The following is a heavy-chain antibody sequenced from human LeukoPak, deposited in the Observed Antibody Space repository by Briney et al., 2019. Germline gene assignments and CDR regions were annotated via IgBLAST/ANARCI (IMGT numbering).Heavy chain of an antibody. CDR1: GLPIADFA. V-gene: IGHV3-43*02. J-gene: IGHJ4*02. Sequence: QPGGSLRLSCVASGLPIADFAMHWVRQAPGKGLEWVSLISGDGVSTFYEDSVKGRFSISRDNSKNSLSLEMNSLRTEDTAMYYCARESGKFDYWGQGTLVAVSS. CDR2: ISGDGVST. CDR3: ARESGKFDY.